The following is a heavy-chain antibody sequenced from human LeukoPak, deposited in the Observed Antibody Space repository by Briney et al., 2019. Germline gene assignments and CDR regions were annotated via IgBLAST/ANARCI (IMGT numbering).Heavy chain of an antibody. J-gene: IGHJ4*02. Sequence: PGGSLRLSCAASGFTFRSYAMSWVRQAPGKGLEWVSTVTGGGGTTYYADSVKGRFTISRDNSKNTVYLQLNSLRADDTAVYYCAKDQRFGDLDDYRGQGTLVTVSS. CDR3: AKDQRFGDLDDY. V-gene: IGHV3-23*01. CDR2: VTGGGGTT. D-gene: IGHD3-10*01. CDR1: GFTFRSYA.